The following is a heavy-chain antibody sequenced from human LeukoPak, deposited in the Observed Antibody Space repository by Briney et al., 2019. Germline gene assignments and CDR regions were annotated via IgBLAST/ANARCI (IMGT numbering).Heavy chain of an antibody. J-gene: IGHJ3*02. CDR1: GGAFSSYT. D-gene: IGHD2-2*01. CDR3: AREVSVVPAAVGAFDI. CDR2: IIPILGIA. V-gene: IGHV1-69*04. Sequence: SVKVSCKASGGAFSSYTIGWVRQAPGQGLEWMGRIIPILGIANYAQKFQGRVTITADKSTSTAYMELSSLRSEDTAVYYCAREVSVVPAAVGAFDIWGQGTMVTVSS.